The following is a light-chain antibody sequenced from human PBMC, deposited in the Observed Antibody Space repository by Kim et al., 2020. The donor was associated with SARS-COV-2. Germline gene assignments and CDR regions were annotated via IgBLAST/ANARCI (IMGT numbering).Light chain of an antibody. CDR3: VSYTTSTTLV. Sequence: QSALTQPASVSGSPGQSITISCTGTSSDIGVYDYVSWYQHHPGTAPRLMIFDVSDRPSGISNRFSGSKSGNTASLTISGLQAEDEAEYYCVSYTTSTTLVFGGGTKVTVL. CDR1: SSDIGVYDY. CDR2: DVS. V-gene: IGLV2-14*03. J-gene: IGLJ2*01.